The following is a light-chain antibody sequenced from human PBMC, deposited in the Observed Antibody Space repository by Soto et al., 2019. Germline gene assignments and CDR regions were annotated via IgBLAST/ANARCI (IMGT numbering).Light chain of an antibody. V-gene: IGKV3-15*01. CDR2: GTS. J-gene: IGKJ1*01. Sequence: EIAMTQSPATLSLSPGERATLSCRTSQSVYSNLAWYQQKGGQAPRFXIYGTSTRATGIPARFRGSGAGTEFTLTINSLQSEDFAVDYCQQYNYLPGTFGQGTKVDIK. CDR3: QQYNYLPGT. CDR1: QSVYSN.